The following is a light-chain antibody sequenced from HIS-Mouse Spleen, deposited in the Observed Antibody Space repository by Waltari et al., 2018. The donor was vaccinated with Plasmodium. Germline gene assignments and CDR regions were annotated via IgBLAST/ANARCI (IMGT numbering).Light chain of an antibody. V-gene: IGLV3-9*01. CDR1: HIGSKN. J-gene: IGLJ3*02. CDR3: QVWDSSTV. Sequence: SYELTQPLSVSVALGQTARITCGGNHIGSKNVHWYRQKPGPAPGLVIYRDSNRPAGIPERFSGSNSGNTATLTISRAQAGDEADYYCQVWDSSTVCGGGTKLTVL. CDR2: RDS.